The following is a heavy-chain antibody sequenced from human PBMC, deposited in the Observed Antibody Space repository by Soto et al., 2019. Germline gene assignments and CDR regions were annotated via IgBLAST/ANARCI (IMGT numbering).Heavy chain of an antibody. CDR3: AREAAAATVYGMDV. V-gene: IGHV3-30-3*01. J-gene: IGHJ6*02. CDR2: ISYDGSNK. Sequence: QVQLVESGGGVVQPGRSLRLSCAASGFTFSSYAMHWVRQAPGKGLEWMAVISYDGSNKYYADSVKGRFTISRDDSKNKLYLQMDSLRAEDTAVYYCAREAAAATVYGMDVWGQGTTVTVSS. D-gene: IGHD6-13*01. CDR1: GFTFSSYA.